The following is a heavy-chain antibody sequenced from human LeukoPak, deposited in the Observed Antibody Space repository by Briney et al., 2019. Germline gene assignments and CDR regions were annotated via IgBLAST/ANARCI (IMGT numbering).Heavy chain of an antibody. CDR3: ARVDPRFLEWFFDY. CDR2: TSAYNGNT. V-gene: IGHV1-18*01. CDR1: GYTFTSYG. Sequence: ASVKVSCKASGYTFTSYGISWVRQAPGQGLEWMGWTSAYNGNTNYAQKLQGRVTMTTDTSTSTAYMELRSLRSDDTAVYYCARVDPRFLEWFFDYWGQGTLVTVSS. D-gene: IGHD3-3*01. J-gene: IGHJ4*02.